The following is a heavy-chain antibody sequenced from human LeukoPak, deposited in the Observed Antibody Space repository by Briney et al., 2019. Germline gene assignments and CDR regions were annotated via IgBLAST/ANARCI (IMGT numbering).Heavy chain of an antibody. Sequence: SETLSLTCAVSGGSISSGGYSWTWIRQPPGKGLEWIGYIHYSGSTSYNPSLKSRVTMSVDTSKNQFSLKVTSVTAADAAVYYCARGGNAFGPWGQGTVVTVSS. V-gene: IGHV4-61*08. D-gene: IGHD4-23*01. CDR1: GGSISSGGYS. J-gene: IGHJ5*02. CDR3: ARGGNAFGP. CDR2: IHYSGST.